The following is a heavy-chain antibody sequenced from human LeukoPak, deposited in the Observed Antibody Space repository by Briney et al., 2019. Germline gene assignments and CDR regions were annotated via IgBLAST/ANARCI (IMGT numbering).Heavy chain of an antibody. D-gene: IGHD2-15*01. V-gene: IGHV1-69*04. CDR1: GGTFSSYA. Sequence: ASVKVSCKASGGTFSSYAISWVRQAPGQGLEWMGRIIPILGIANYAQKFQGRVTITADKSTSTAYMELSSLGSEDTAVYYCARDCSGGSCYSHYWGQGTLVTVSS. CDR2: IIPILGIA. CDR3: ARDCSGGSCYSHY. J-gene: IGHJ4*02.